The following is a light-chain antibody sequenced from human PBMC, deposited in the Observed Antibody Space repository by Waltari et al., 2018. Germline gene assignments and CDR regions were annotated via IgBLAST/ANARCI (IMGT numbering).Light chain of an antibody. CDR3: SSYTSSGVV. J-gene: IGLJ2*01. CDR1: GSDVGGYDY. V-gene: IGLV2-14*01. Sequence: QSALTQPASVSGSPGQAIIISCTGTGSDVGGYDYFSWYQQYPGKAPRLIIYDVYNRPSGVSNRFSGSKSDNTASLTISGLQAEDESVYYCSSYTSSGVVFGGGTKLTVL. CDR2: DVY.